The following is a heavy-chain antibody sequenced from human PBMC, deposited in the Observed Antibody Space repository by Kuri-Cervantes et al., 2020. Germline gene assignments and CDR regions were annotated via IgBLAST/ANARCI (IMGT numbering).Heavy chain of an antibody. D-gene: IGHD3-10*01. Sequence: GSLRLSCTVSSGSVSSGSYYWSWIRQPPGKGLEWIGYIYYSGSTNYNPSLKSRVTISVDTSKNQFSLKLSSVTAADTAVCYCARGRDYYGSGSYRLDYWGQGTLVTVSS. V-gene: IGHV4-61*01. CDR3: ARGRDYYGSGSYRLDY. CDR2: IYYSGST. CDR1: SGSVSSGSYY. J-gene: IGHJ4*02.